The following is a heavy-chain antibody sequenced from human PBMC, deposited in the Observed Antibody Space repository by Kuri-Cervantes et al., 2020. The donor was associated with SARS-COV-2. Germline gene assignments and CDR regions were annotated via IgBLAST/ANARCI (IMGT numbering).Heavy chain of an antibody. Sequence: GESLKISCAASGFTFSSYSMNWVRQAPGKGLEWVSYISSSSSTIYYADSVKGRFTISRDNAKNSLYLQMNSLRDEDTAVYYCASAEQLVDWYFDLWGRGTLVTVSS. CDR1: GFTFSSYS. J-gene: IGHJ2*01. CDR2: ISSSSSTI. V-gene: IGHV3-48*02. D-gene: IGHD6-6*01. CDR3: ASAEQLVDWYFDL.